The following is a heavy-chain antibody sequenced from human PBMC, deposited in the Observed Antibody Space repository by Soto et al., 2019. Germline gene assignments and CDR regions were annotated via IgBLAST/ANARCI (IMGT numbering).Heavy chain of an antibody. D-gene: IGHD1-1*01. J-gene: IGHJ4*02. V-gene: IGHV1-3*05. Sequence: QVQLVQSGAEEKKPGASVKVYCKASGYTFTSYAMHWVRQAPGQRLEWMGWINAGNGNTKYSQKFQGRVTITRDTSASTAYMELSSLRSKDTAVYYCAREGGRWNDVLGYWGQGTLVTVSS. CDR3: AREGGRWNDVLGY. CDR2: INAGNGNT. CDR1: GYTFTSYA.